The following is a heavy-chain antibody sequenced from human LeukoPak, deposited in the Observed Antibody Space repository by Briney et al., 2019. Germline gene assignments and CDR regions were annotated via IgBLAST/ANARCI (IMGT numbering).Heavy chain of an antibody. CDR2: TRYDGSNK. CDR3: AKDRYCSSTSCYPYCYYYYMDV. V-gene: IGHV3-30*02. D-gene: IGHD2-2*01. CDR1: GFTFSSYG. Sequence: PGGSLRLSCAASGFTFSSYGMHWVRQAPGKGLEWVAFTRYDGSNKYYADSVKGRFTISRDNSKNTMYLKMNSLRAEDTAVYYCAKDRYCSSTSCYPYCYYYYMDVWGKGTTVTVSS. J-gene: IGHJ6*03.